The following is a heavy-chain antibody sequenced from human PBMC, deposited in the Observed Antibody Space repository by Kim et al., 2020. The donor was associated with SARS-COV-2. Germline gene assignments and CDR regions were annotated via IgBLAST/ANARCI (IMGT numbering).Heavy chain of an antibody. CDR2: ISGSGGST. CDR3: AKARDQRGSYTDY. Sequence: GGSLRLSCAASGFTFSNYAMSWVRQAPGKGLEWVSVISGSGGSTYYADSVKGRFTISIDNSKNTLYLQMNSLRAEDTAVYYCAKARDQRGSYTDYWGQGTLVTVSS. V-gene: IGHV3-23*01. D-gene: IGHD1-26*01. J-gene: IGHJ4*02. CDR1: GFTFSNYA.